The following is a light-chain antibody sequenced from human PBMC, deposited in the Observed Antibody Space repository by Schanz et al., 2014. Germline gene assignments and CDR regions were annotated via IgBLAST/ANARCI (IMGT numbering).Light chain of an antibody. Sequence: QPVLTQPPSASGTPGQRVTISCSGSSSNIGSNNVNWYQQLPGTAPKLLIYSNNQRPSGVPDRFSGSKSGTSASLAISGLQSEDEADYYCSAWDDSMKRVFGGGTKLTVL. CDR3: SAWDDSMKRV. J-gene: IGLJ3*02. V-gene: IGLV1-44*01. CDR2: SNN. CDR1: SSNIGSNN.